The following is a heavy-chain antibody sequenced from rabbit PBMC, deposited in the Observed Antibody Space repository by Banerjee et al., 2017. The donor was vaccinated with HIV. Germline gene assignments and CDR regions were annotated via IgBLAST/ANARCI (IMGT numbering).Heavy chain of an antibody. CDR2: IYTGSGST. CDR1: GFSFSSSYY. CDR3: ARDPAYGSSSGGGL. D-gene: IGHD1-1*01. V-gene: IGHV1S40*01. J-gene: IGHJ6*01. Sequence: QSLEESGGGLVQPEGSLTLTCTASGFSFSSSYYMCWVRQAPGKGLEWIGCIYTGSGSTYYASGAKGRFTISKTSSTTVTLQMTSLTAADTATYFCARDPAYGSSSGGGLWGPGTLVTVS.